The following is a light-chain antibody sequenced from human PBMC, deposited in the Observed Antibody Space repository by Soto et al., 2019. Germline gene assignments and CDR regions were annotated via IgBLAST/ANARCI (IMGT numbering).Light chain of an antibody. CDR3: QQYNNWPGT. Sequence: EIVMTQSPATLSVSPGERATLSCRASQSVSSNLAWYQQKPGQSPRLLIYGASTRATGIPARFSGSGSGTEFTLTICSLRSEDFAVYYCQQYNNWPGTFGQGTK. CDR2: GAS. J-gene: IGKJ1*01. CDR1: QSVSSN. V-gene: IGKV3-15*01.